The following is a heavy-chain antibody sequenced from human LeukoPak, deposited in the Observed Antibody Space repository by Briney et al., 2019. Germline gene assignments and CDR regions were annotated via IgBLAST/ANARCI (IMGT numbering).Heavy chain of an antibody. CDR2: ISSSSSYI. V-gene: IGHV3-21*01. CDR1: GFTFSSYS. J-gene: IGHJ5*02. Sequence: GGSLRLSCAASGFTFSSYSMNWVRQAPGKGLEWVSSISSSSSYIYYADSVKGRFTISRDNAKNSLYLQMNSLRAEDTAVYYCARGLVNGGDVRFDPWGQGTLVTVSS. CDR3: ARGLVNGGDVRFDP. D-gene: IGHD3-16*01.